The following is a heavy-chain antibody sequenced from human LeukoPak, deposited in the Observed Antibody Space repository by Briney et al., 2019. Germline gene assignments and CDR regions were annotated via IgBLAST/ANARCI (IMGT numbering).Heavy chain of an antibody. CDR1: GFTLSNYA. J-gene: IGHJ3*02. V-gene: IGHV3-64*01. D-gene: IGHD5-12*01. CDR2: ITFNGVST. CDR3: ARERYSGYDFDAFDI. Sequence: PGGSLRLSCAASGFTLSNYAVHWVRQAPGKGLEYVSGITFNGVSTYYANSVKGRFTISRDNSKNTLYLQMGSLRAEDMAVYYCARERYSGYDFDAFDIWGQGTMVTVSS.